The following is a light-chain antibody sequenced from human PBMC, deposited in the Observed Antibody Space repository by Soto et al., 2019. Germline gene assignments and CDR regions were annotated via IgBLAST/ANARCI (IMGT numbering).Light chain of an antibody. Sequence: QSALTQPASVSGSPEQSITISCTGTSSDVGSYDLVSWYQQHPGKAPKLMIYEGSKRPSGVSNRFSGSKSGNTASLTISGLQAEDEADYYCCSYAGSNTFVFGTGTKVTVL. J-gene: IGLJ1*01. V-gene: IGLV2-23*03. CDR3: CSYAGSNTFV. CDR2: EGS. CDR1: SSDVGSYDL.